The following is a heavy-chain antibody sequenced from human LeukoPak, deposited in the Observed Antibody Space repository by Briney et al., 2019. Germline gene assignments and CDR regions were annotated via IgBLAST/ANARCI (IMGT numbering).Heavy chain of an antibody. J-gene: IGHJ5*02. CDR3: ARISNYYDSSGYHNWFDP. V-gene: IGHV4-4*07. CDR2: IYTSGRT. D-gene: IGHD3-22*01. CDR1: GVSVSNYC. Sequence: SETLSLTCTVSGVSVSNYCWTWIRQPAGKGLEWIGRIYTSGRTNYNPSLKSRVTMSLDTSKNQFSVKLSSVTAADTAVYYCARISNYYDSSGYHNWFDPWGQGTLVTVSS.